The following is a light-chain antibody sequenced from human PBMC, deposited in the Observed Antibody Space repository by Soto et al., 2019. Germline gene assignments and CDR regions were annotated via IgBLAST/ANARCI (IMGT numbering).Light chain of an antibody. Sequence: EIVLTQSPATLSLSPGERATLSCRASPSVSSYLAWYQQKPGQAPRLLIYDASNRATGIPARFSGSGSGTDFTLPISSLEPEDFAVYYCQQRSDWPWTFGQGTKVEIK. CDR3: QQRSDWPWT. V-gene: IGKV3-11*01. CDR1: PSVSSY. CDR2: DAS. J-gene: IGKJ1*01.